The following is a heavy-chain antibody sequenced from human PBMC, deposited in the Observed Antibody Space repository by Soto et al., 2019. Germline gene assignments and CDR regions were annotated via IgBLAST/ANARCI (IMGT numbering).Heavy chain of an antibody. J-gene: IGHJ4*02. V-gene: IGHV3-23*01. CDR3: ARQYSGSYYYFDY. D-gene: IGHD1-26*01. CDR1: GFTFSSYA. CDR2: ISGSGGST. Sequence: GGSLRLSCAASGFTFSSYAMSWVRQAPGKGLEWVSAISGSGGSTYYADSVKGRFTISRDNSKNTLYLQMNSLRAEDTAVYYCARQYSGSYYYFDYWGQGTLVTVSS.